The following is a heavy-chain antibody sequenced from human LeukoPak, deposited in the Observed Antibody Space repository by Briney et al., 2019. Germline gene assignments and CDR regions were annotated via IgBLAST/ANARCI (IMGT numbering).Heavy chain of an antibody. CDR1: GFTFSSYA. J-gene: IGHJ5*02. D-gene: IGHD3-22*01. V-gene: IGHV3-64D*06. CDR3: VKETVDSSGYYTWFDP. Sequence: GGSLRLSCSASGFTFSSYAMHWVRQAPGKGLEYVSAISSNGGSTYYADSVKGRFTISRDNSKNTLYLQMSSLRAEDTAVYYCVKETVDSSGYYTWFDPWGQGTLVTVSS. CDR2: ISSNGGST.